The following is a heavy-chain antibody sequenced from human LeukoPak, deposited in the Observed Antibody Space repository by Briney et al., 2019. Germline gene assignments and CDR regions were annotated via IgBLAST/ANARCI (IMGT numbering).Heavy chain of an antibody. V-gene: IGHV4-34*01. CDR2: INHSGST. D-gene: IGHD2-2*02. CDR3: ARGSDIVVVPAAILPDYYYGMDV. Sequence: ASETLSLTCAVYGGSFSGYYWSWIHQPPGKGLEWIGEINHSGSTNYNPSLKSRVTISVDTSKNQFSLKLSSVTAADTAVYYCARGSDIVVVPAAILPDYYYGMDVWGQGTTVTVSS. CDR1: GGSFSGYY. J-gene: IGHJ6*02.